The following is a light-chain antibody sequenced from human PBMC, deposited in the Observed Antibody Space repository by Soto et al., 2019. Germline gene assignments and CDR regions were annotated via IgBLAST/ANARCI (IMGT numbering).Light chain of an antibody. CDR2: DAS. V-gene: IGKV3-11*01. CDR3: QQRASWRLT. J-gene: IGKJ4*01. CDR1: QSISGY. Sequence: EIVLTQSPATLSLSPGERATLSCRASQSISGYLAWYQHRPGRAPRLLSYDASNRATGIPDRFSGRASGTDFSLTICGLEQEDFAVYYCQQRASWRLTLGGGT.